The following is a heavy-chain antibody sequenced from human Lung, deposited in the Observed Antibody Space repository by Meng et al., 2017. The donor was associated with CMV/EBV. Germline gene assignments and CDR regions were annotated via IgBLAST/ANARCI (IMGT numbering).Heavy chain of an antibody. CDR3: ARDKIAVAGITGDY. V-gene: IGHV7-4-1*02. CDR1: SYTFTINA. CDR2: LNTNNGNP. J-gene: IGHJ4*02. D-gene: IGHD6-19*01. Sequence: NQGSPGKSTGNPSSYTFTINAMKWIGHAHREGLECMGWLNTNNGNPTDAQGFTGRFVFSLDTSVSTAYLQIILLKDEDNAVYYCARDKIAVAGITGDYWGQGTLVTVSS.